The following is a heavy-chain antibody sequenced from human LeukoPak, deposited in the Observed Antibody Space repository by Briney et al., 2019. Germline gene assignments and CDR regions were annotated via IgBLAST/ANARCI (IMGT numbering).Heavy chain of an antibody. J-gene: IGHJ6*03. CDR3: ARAHQGSSRHHYYFYYMDV. V-gene: IGHV4-34*01. Sequence: SETLSLTCAVYGGSFSGYYWSWIRQPPGKGLEWIGEINHSGSTNYNPSLKSRVTISVDTSKNQFSLKLSSVTAADTAVYYCARAHQGSSRHHYYFYYMDVWGKGTTVTVSS. CDR2: INHSGST. CDR1: GGSFSGYY. D-gene: IGHD6-13*01.